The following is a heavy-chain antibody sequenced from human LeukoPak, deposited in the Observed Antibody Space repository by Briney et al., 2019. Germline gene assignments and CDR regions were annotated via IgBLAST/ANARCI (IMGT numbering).Heavy chain of an antibody. CDR3: ARHRRYVVAYYFDY. CDR1: GVSISSYY. Sequence: PSETLSLTCTVSGVSISSYYWSWIRQPPGKGLEWIGYSYTSGSTNYNPSLKSRVTTSVDTSKNQFSLKLSSVTAADTAFYYCARHRRYVVAYYFDYWGQGALVTVSS. CDR2: SYTSGST. V-gene: IGHV4-4*09. D-gene: IGHD5-12*01. J-gene: IGHJ4*02.